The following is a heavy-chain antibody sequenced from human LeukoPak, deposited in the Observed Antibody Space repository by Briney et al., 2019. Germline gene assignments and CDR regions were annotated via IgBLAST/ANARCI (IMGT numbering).Heavy chain of an antibody. D-gene: IGHD2-21*02. CDR1: GGTFSSYA. CDR3: ARMREVVVVTSPDAFDI. CDR2: IIPIFGTV. V-gene: IGHV1-69*05. J-gene: IGHJ3*02. Sequence: ASVKVSCKASGGTFSSYAISWVQQAPGQGLEWMGGIIPIFGTVNYAQKFQGRVTITTDESTSTAYMELSSLRSEDTAVYYCARMREVVVVTSPDAFDIWGQGTMVTVSS.